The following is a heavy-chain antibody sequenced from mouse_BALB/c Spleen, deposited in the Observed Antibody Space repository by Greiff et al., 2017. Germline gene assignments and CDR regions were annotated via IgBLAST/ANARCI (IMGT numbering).Heavy chain of an antibody. D-gene: IGHD1-1*01. CDR3: ARGAVAGGFAY. V-gene: IGHV5-17*02. CDR1: GFTFSSFG. J-gene: IGHJ3*01. Sequence: EVKLVESGGGLVQPGGSRKLSCAASGFTFSSFGMHWVRQAPEKGLEWVAYISSGSSTIYYADTVKGRFSISRDNPKNTLFLQMTSLRSEDTAMYYCARGAVAGGFAYWGQGTLVTVSA. CDR2: ISSGSSTI.